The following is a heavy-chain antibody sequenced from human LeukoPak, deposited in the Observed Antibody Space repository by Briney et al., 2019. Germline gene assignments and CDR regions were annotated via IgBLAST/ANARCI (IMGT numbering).Heavy chain of an antibody. Sequence: SETLSLTCTVSGGSISSSSYYWGWIRQPPGKGLEGIGSIYYSGSTYYNPSLKSRVTISVDTSKNQFSLRLTSVTAADTALYYCARRSTVLTANYEYWGKGTLVTVSS. CDR3: ARRSTVLTANYEY. CDR2: IYYSGST. V-gene: IGHV4-39*01. CDR1: GGSISSSSYY. D-gene: IGHD4-23*01. J-gene: IGHJ4*02.